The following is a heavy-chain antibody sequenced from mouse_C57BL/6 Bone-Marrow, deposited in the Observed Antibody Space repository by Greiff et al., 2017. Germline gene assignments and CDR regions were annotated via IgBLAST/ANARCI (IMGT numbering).Heavy chain of an antibody. CDR3: ARRELGRTWFAY. Sequence: EVKLQESGGGLVKPGGSLKLSCAASGFTFSDYGMHWVRQAPEKGLEWVAYISSGSSTIYYADTVKGRFTISRDNAKNTLFLQMTSLRSEDTAMYYCARRELGRTWFAYWGQGTLVTVSA. CDR2: ISSGSSTI. J-gene: IGHJ3*01. V-gene: IGHV5-17*01. CDR1: GFTFSDYG. D-gene: IGHD4-1*01.